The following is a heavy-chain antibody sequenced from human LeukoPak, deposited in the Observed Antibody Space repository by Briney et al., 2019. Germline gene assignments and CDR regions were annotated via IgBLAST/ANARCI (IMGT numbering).Heavy chain of an antibody. Sequence: SVKVSCKASGFTFTSSAVQWVRQARGQRLECRGWIVVGSGNTNHAQKSQDRVTITRGMSTGTAYMELSSLRAEDTAVYYCAKGDSSGWYESNWFDPWGQGTLVTVSS. V-gene: IGHV1-58*01. D-gene: IGHD6-19*01. J-gene: IGHJ5*02. CDR1: GFTFTSSA. CDR3: AKGDSSGWYESNWFDP. CDR2: IVVGSGNT.